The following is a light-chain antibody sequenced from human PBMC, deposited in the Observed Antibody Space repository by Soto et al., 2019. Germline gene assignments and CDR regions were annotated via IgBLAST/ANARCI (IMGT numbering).Light chain of an antibody. CDR1: QSFRGL. Sequence: LTPYPYTPSLSPGDRATLSCRASQSFRGLLAWYQQKPGQAPRLLIYDAYNRATGIPPRFSGSGSGTDFTLTISSLEPEDSAVYYCQQRHMWPITFGQGTKVDIK. CDR3: QQRHMWPIT. V-gene: IGKV3-11*01. CDR2: DAY. J-gene: IGKJ1*01.